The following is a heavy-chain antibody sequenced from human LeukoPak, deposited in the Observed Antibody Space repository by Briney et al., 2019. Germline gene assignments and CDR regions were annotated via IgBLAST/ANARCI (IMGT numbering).Heavy chain of an antibody. CDR1: GFSLSNYW. Sequence: PGGSLRLSCAASGFSLSNYWMNWVRQAPGKGLEWVANIKQDGSEKNYVDSVKGRFSISRDNAKNSLILQMNSLRDEDTAVYYLSRGVWGPLYLWGQGTLGPRLL. J-gene: IGHJ4*03. CDR2: IKQDGSEK. V-gene: IGHV3-7*01. D-gene: IGHD7-27*01. CDR3: SRGVWGPLYL.